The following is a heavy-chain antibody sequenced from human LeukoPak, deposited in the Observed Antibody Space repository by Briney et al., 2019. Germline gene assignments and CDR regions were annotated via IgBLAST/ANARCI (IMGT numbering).Heavy chain of an antibody. Sequence: GGSLGFSFAASGFIFSTFGWGGDGRAPGKGLGWGASIKQDGSGQYFVGSVKGRFTISRDNAQTSLYMQMNSLRDEDTAVYYCARAGTYYYDSSGYWNAFDIWGQGTMVTVSS. CDR1: GFIFSTFG. CDR2: IKQDGSGQ. J-gene: IGHJ3*02. CDR3: ARAGTYYYDSSGYWNAFDI. V-gene: IGHV3-7*03. D-gene: IGHD3-22*01.